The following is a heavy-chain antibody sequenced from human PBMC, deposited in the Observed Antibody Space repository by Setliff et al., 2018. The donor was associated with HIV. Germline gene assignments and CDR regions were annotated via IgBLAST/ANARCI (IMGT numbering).Heavy chain of an antibody. J-gene: IGHJ4*02. D-gene: IGHD3-22*01. Sequence: GSLRLSCAASGFTFSSYWMSWVRQAPGKGLEWVANIKQDGSEKYYVDSVKGRFTISRDNAKNSLYLQMNSLRAEDTAVYYCAREGYYYDSSGYYVGLFDYWGQGTLVTGSS. CDR3: AREGYYYDSSGYYVGLFDY. CDR1: GFTFSSYW. V-gene: IGHV3-7*01. CDR2: IKQDGSEK.